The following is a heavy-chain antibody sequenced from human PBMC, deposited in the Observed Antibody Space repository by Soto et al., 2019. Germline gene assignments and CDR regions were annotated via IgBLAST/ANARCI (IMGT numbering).Heavy chain of an antibody. CDR3: ARGKMATIAKFCY. J-gene: IGHJ4*02. CDR2: IYYSGST. V-gene: IGHV4-39*01. CDR1: GGSISSSSYY. Sequence: QLQLQESGPGLVKPSETLSLTCTVSGGSISSSSYYWGWIRQPPGKGLGWIGSIYYSGSTYYNPSLRSRITISVDPSKNQFALKLSSVTAADTAVYYCARGKMATIAKFCYWGQGTLVTVSS. D-gene: IGHD5-12*01.